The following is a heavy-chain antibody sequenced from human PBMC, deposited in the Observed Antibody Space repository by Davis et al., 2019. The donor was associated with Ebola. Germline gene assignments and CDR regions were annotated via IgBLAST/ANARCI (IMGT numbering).Heavy chain of an antibody. D-gene: IGHD6-19*01. Sequence: GGSLRLSCAASGFTFSSYAMSWVRQAPGQGLEWVSAISGSGGSTYYADSVKGRFTISRDNSKNTLYLQMNSLRAEDTAVYYCAKKEWLAMHFDYWGQGTLVTVSS. J-gene: IGHJ4*02. CDR3: AKKEWLAMHFDY. CDR1: GFTFSSYA. CDR2: ISGSGGST. V-gene: IGHV3-23*01.